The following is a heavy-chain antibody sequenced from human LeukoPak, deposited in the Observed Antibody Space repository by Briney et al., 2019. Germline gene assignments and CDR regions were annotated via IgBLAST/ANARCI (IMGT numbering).Heavy chain of an antibody. D-gene: IGHD3-10*01. V-gene: IGHV1-18*01. CDR2: ISAYYGNT. CDR1: GYTFTTYA. Sequence: ASVKVSCKASGYTFTTYAISWVRQAPGQGLEWMGWISAYYGNTTYAQKFQGRVTMATDTSTSTAYMELRSLRSDDTAVYYCARDNYYGSGSYSLIGRNFDYWGQETLVTVSS. J-gene: IGHJ4*02. CDR3: ARDNYYGSGSYSLIGRNFDY.